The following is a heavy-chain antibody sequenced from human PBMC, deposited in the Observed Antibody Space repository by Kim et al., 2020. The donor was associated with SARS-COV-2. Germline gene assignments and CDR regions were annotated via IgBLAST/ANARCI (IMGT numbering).Heavy chain of an antibody. J-gene: IGHJ6*02. CDR2: IYYSGST. D-gene: IGHD3-10*01. CDR3: ASGFGSGRPGGYYYGMDV. Sequence: SETLSLTCTVSGGSISSSSYYWGWIRQPPGKGLEWIGSIYYSGSTYYNPSLKSRVTISVDTSKNQFSLKLSSVTAADTAVYYCASGFGSGRPGGYYYGMDVWGQGTTVTVSS. V-gene: IGHV4-39*01. CDR1: GGSISSSSYY.